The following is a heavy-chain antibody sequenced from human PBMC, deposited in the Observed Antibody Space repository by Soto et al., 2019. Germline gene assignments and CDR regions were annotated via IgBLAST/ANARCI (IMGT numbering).Heavy chain of an antibody. CDR2: ISAHNGNT. V-gene: IGHV1-18*01. Sequence: QVHLVQSGAEVKKPGASVKVSCKGSGYGFTTYGITWVRQAPGQGLEWMAWISAHNGNTNYAQKLQGRVTVTRDTSTITAYMELRSLRSDDTAVYYCARGRYGDYCGQGALVTVSS. D-gene: IGHD1-1*01. J-gene: IGHJ4*02. CDR3: ARGRYGDY. CDR1: GYGFTTYG.